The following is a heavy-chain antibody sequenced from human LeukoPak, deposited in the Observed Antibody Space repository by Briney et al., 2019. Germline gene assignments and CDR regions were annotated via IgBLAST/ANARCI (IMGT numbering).Heavy chain of an antibody. CDR3: ARAAYSSSWYGESSWFDP. D-gene: IGHD6-13*01. CDR1: GGSISSSSYY. CDR2: IYYSGST. V-gene: IGHV4-39*01. Sequence: PSETLSLTCTVSGGSISSSSYYWGWIRQPPGKGLEWIGSIYYSGSTYYNPSLKSRVTISVDTSKNQYSLKLSSVTAADTAVYYCARAAYSSSWYGESSWFDPWGQGTLVTVSS. J-gene: IGHJ5*02.